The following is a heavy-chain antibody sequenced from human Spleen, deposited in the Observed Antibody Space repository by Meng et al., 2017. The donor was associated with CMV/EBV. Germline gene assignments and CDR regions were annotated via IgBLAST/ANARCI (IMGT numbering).Heavy chain of an antibody. V-gene: IGHV4-39*07. Sequence: SETLSLTCTVSGGSISSSSYYWGWIRQPPGEGLEWIGNIDHSGSTFYNPSLKSRATISLDTSKNQFSLKLSSVTAADTAVYYCARVPHSITIFGVVFYYFDYWGQGTLVTVSS. CDR2: IDHSGST. D-gene: IGHD3-3*01. J-gene: IGHJ4*02. CDR1: GGSISSSSYY. CDR3: ARVPHSITIFGVVFYYFDY.